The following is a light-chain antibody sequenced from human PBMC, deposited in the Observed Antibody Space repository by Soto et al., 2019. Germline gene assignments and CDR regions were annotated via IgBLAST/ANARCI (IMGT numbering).Light chain of an antibody. V-gene: IGKV3-11*01. CDR2: DAS. Sequence: EIVLTQSPATLPLSPGDRDTLSCRASQSVGSYLAWYQQKPGQAPRLLIYDASSRAPGVPARFSGSGSGTDFTLTISSLEPEDFAVYYCQQRSNRLPITFGQGTRLE. J-gene: IGKJ5*01. CDR1: QSVGSY. CDR3: QQRSNRLPIT.